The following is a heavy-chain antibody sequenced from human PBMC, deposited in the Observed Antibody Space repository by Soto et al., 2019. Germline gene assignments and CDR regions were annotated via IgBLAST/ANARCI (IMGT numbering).Heavy chain of an antibody. D-gene: IGHD1-20*01. CDR3: ARPTYNSGSPFDY. V-gene: IGHV4-59*01. Sequence: SETLSLTCSVSGGSISSYYWSWIRQPPGKGLEWIGYIYYSGSTNYNPSLKSRVTISVDTSKNQFSLKLSSVTAADTAVYYCARPTYNSGSPFDYWGQGTLVTVSS. CDR1: GGSISSYY. J-gene: IGHJ4*02. CDR2: IYYSGST.